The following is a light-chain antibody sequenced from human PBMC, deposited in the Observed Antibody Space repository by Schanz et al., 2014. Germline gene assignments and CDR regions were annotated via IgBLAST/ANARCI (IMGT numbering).Light chain of an antibody. CDR1: SSDVGGYNH. CDR3: CSFAGSDNSV. Sequence: QSVLTQPRSVSGSPGQSVTISCTGTSSDVGGYNHVSWYQQHPGKAPKNMLYDVNVRPSGVPDRFSGSKSGNTASLTVSGLQAEDEAYYYCCSFAGSDNSVFGGGTKLTVL. CDR2: DVN. J-gene: IGLJ2*01. V-gene: IGLV2-11*01.